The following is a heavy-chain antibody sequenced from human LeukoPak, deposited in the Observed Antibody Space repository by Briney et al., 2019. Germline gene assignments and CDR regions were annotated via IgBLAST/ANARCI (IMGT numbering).Heavy chain of an antibody. CDR1: GYTFTDYY. J-gene: IGHJ4*02. CDR3: AREGPIVGATHLVDY. D-gene: IGHD1-26*01. Sequence: ASVKPSCKASGYTFTDYYVHWVRQAPGQGLEWMGWINPNSGGTNYAQKFQGRVTMTRDTSISTAYMELSRLRSDDTAVYYCAREGPIVGATHLVDYWGQGTLVTVSS. V-gene: IGHV1-2*02. CDR2: INPNSGGT.